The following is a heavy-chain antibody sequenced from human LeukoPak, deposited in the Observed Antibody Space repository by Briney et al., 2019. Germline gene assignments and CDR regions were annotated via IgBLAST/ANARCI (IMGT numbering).Heavy chain of an antibody. CDR1: GFTFSNCG. CDR3: ASLYYGSGSHAPFYFDQ. Sequence: RGSLSPSCAASGFTFSNCGMHWVRQAPGKGLEWVAFIRYDGSNKFYADSVKGRFTISRDNSKNTLYVQMNTLRAEDTAVYYCASLYYGSGSHAPFYFDQWGRG. J-gene: IGHJ4*02. CDR2: IRYDGSNK. D-gene: IGHD3-10*01. V-gene: IGHV3-30*02.